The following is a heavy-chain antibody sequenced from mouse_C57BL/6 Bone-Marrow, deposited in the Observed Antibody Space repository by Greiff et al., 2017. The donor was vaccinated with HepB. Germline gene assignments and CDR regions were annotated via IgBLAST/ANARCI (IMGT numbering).Heavy chain of an antibody. V-gene: IGHV1-81*01. CDR3: GGWLLRGY. CDR2: IYPRNGNT. CDR1: GYTFTSYG. J-gene: IGHJ2*01. D-gene: IGHD2-3*01. Sequence: QVQLKQSGAELARPGASVKLSCKASGYTFTSYGISWVKQRTGQGLEWIGEIYPRNGNTYYNEKFKGKATLTADKSSSTAYMERRSLTSEDSAVYFCGGWLLRGYWGKGTTLTVSS.